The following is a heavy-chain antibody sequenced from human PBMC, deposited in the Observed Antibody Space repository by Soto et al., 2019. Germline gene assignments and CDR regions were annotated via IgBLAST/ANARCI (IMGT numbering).Heavy chain of an antibody. CDR3: AREGCGDCLYPYYYYGMDV. CDR1: GFTFSSYS. V-gene: IGHV3-48*02. D-gene: IGHD2-21*02. Sequence: GGSLRLSCAASGFTFSSYSMNWVRQAPGKGLEWVSYISSSSTIYYADSVKGRFTISRDNAKNSLYLQMNSLRDEDTAVYYCAREGCGDCLYPYYYYGMDVWGQGTTVTVS. J-gene: IGHJ6*02. CDR2: ISSSSTI.